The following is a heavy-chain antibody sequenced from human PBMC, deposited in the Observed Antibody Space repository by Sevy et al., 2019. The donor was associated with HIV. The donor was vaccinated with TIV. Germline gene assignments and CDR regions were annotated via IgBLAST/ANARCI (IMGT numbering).Heavy chain of an antibody. J-gene: IGHJ4*02. V-gene: IGHV4-31*03. Sequence: SETLSLTCTVSGDSISSGANYWGWIRQHPVKGLEWIGYIHYSGSTYDKPSLKSRITMSVDTSKNQFSLKLRSVTAADTAVYYCARGRSAVATYYTWSTVAGYYFDYWGQGTLVTVSS. CDR2: IHYSGST. CDR1: GDSISSGANY. CDR3: ARGRSAVATYYTWSTVAGYYFDY. D-gene: IGHD6-19*01.